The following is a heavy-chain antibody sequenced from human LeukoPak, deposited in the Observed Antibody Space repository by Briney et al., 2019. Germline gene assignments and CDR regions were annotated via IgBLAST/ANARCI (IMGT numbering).Heavy chain of an antibody. Sequence: GGCLRLSCAASGFTFSSYAMSWVRQAPGKGLEWVSAISGSGGSTYYADSVKGRFTISRDNSKNTLYLQMNSLRAEDTAVYYCAKDHRRRFIGGVITFDYWGQGTLVTVSS. D-gene: IGHD3-3*01. CDR3: AKDHRRRFIGGVITFDY. CDR2: ISGSGGST. CDR1: GFTFSSYA. V-gene: IGHV3-23*01. J-gene: IGHJ4*02.